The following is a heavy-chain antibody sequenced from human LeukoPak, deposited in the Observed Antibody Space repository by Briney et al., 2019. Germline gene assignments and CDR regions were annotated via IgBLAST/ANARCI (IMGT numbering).Heavy chain of an antibody. J-gene: IGHJ4*02. V-gene: IGHV1-69*05. D-gene: IGHD3-22*01. CDR1: GGTSSICA. Sequence: SVKVSCKASGGTSSICAISWVRQAPGQGLEWMGGIIPIFGTANYAQKFQGRVTITTDESTSTAYMELSSLRSEDTAVYYCARGDDYYDTSGYYYVSAYWGRGTLVAVSS. CDR3: ARGDDYYDTSGYYYVSAY. CDR2: IIPIFGTA.